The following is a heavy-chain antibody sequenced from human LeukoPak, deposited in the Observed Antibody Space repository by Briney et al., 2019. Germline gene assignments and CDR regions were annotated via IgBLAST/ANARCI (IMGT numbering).Heavy chain of an antibody. V-gene: IGHV3-48*04. Sequence: AGGSLRLSCAASGFSFSSFAMNWVRQAPGKGLEWVSYISSSSSTIYYADSVKGRFTISRDNAKNSLYLQMNSLRAEDTAVYYCARDNAGPVDYWGQGTLVTVSS. J-gene: IGHJ4*02. D-gene: IGHD6-13*01. CDR1: GFSFSSFA. CDR3: ARDNAGPVDY. CDR2: ISSSSSTI.